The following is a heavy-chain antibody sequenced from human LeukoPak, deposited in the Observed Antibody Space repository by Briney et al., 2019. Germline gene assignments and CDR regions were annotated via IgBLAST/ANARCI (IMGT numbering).Heavy chain of an antibody. CDR2: ISSSSSSI. CDR1: GFTFSSYS. Sequence: GGSLRLSCAASGFTFSSYSMNWVRQAPGKGLEWVSYISSSSSSIYYADSVKGRFTISRDNAKNSLYLQMNSLRAEDTAVYYCARGQRYYGSGSSLGMDVWGQGTTATVSS. CDR3: ARGQRYYGSGSSLGMDV. J-gene: IGHJ6*02. D-gene: IGHD3-10*01. V-gene: IGHV3-48*01.